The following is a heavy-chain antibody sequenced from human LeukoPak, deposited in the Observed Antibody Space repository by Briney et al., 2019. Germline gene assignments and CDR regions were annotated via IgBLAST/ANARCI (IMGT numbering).Heavy chain of an antibody. D-gene: IGHD1-26*01. V-gene: IGHV3-7*01. J-gene: IGHJ4*02. CDR1: GFTFSSYA. Sequence: GGSLRLSCAASGFTFSSYAMIWVRQAPGRGLEWVANIKQDGSDKSYVDSVKGRFTISRDNAKNSLYLQMNSLRAEDTAVYYCARARTSGDEALPGNYWGQGTLVTVSS. CDR3: ARARTSGDEALPGNY. CDR2: IKQDGSDK.